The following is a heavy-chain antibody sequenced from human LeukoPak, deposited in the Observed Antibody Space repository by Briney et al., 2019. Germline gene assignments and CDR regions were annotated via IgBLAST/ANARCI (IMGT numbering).Heavy chain of an antibody. V-gene: IGHV4-34*01. CDR3: ARRGFMVRAWVY. Sequence: GSLRLSCAASGFTFSSYEMNWIRQPPGKGLEWIGEINHSGSTNYNPSLKSRVTISVDTSKNQFSLKLSSVTAADTAVYYCARRGFMVRAWVYWGQGTLVTVSS. CDR2: INHSGST. J-gene: IGHJ4*02. D-gene: IGHD3-10*01. CDR1: GFTFSSYE.